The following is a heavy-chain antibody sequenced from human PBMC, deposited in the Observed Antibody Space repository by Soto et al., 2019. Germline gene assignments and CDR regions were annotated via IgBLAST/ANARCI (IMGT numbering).Heavy chain of an antibody. CDR2: ISSSSSYI. V-gene: IGHV3-21*01. D-gene: IGHD3-22*01. CDR1: GFTFSSYS. Sequence: EVQLVESGGGLVKPGGSLRLSCAASGFTFSSYSMNWVRQAPGKGLEWVSSISSSSSYIYYADSVKGRFTISRDNAKNSLYLQMNSLRAEDTAVYYCASHPRDSSGYWEYFDYWGQGTLVTVSS. J-gene: IGHJ4*02. CDR3: ASHPRDSSGYWEYFDY.